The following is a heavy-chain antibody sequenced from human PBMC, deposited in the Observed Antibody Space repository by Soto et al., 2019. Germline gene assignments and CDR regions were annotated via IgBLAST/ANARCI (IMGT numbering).Heavy chain of an antibody. CDR3: AKDSGGGSCPYY. D-gene: IGHD2-15*01. V-gene: IGHV3-30*18. Sequence: GGSLRLSCAASGFTFSSYGMHWVRQAPGKGLEWVAVISYDGSNKYYADSVKGRFTISRDNSKNTLYLQMNSLRAEDTAVYYCAKDSGGGSCPYYWGQGTLVTVSS. J-gene: IGHJ4*02. CDR2: ISYDGSNK. CDR1: GFTFSSYG.